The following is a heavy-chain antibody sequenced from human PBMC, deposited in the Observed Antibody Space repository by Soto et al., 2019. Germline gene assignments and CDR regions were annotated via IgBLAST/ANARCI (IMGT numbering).Heavy chain of an antibody. CDR1: GFTFSSYE. Sequence: VQLVESGGGLVQPGGSLRLSCAASGFTFSSYEMNWVRQAPGKGLEWVSYISSSGSTIYYADSVKGRFTISRDNAKNSLYLQMNSLRAEDTAVYYCARDGLRFLEWLPDYGMDVWGQGTTVTVSS. V-gene: IGHV3-48*03. D-gene: IGHD3-3*01. J-gene: IGHJ6*02. CDR3: ARDGLRFLEWLPDYGMDV. CDR2: ISSSGSTI.